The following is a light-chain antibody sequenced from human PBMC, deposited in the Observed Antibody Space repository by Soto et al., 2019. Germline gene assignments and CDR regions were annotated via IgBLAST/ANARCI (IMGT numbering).Light chain of an antibody. Sequence: EIVMTQSPATLSVSPGERATLSCRASHSVSSNLAWYQQKPGQAPRLLIFGASSRATGIPAKFSGSGSGTEFTLTISSLRSEDIAVYYCQQYNNWPRTFGQGTKVDIK. CDR2: GAS. V-gene: IGKV3-15*01. CDR3: QQYNNWPRT. J-gene: IGKJ1*01. CDR1: HSVSSN.